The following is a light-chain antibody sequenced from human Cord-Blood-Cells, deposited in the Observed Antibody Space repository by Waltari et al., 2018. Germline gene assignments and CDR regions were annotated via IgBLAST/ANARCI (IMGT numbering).Light chain of an antibody. CDR1: ESVSSY. V-gene: IGKV3-11*01. J-gene: IGKJ1*01. CDR2: DAS. Sequence: EIVLTHSPATLPLSPGERATHDCRESESVSSYLAGYQQKPGQARRLLIYDASHRATGIPARFSGSGSGTDFTLTISSLEPEDFAVYYCKQRWTFGQGTKVEIK. CDR3: KQRWT.